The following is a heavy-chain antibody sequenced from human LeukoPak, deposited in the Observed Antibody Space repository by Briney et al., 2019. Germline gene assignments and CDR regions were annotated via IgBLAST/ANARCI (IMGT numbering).Heavy chain of an antibody. CDR2: IYTSGST. D-gene: IGHD3-9*01. CDR3: ARIDILTGYFNY. J-gene: IGHJ4*02. V-gene: IGHV4-61*02. Sequence: SQTLSLTCTVSGGSISSGSYYWSWIRQPAGKGLEWIGRIYTSGSTNHNPSLKGRVTISVDTSKNQFSLKLSSVTAADTAVYYCARIDILTGYFNYWGQGTLVTVSS. CDR1: GGSISSGSYY.